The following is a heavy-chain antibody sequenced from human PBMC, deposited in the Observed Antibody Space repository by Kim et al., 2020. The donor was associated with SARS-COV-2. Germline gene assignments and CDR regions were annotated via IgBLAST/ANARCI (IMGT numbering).Heavy chain of an antibody. D-gene: IGHD2-15*01. CDR2: INAGNGNT. CDR3: ARGPLGYCSGGSCYSPADWFDP. J-gene: IGHJ5*02. Sequence: ASVKVSCKASGYTFTSYAMHWVRQAPGQRLEWMGWINAGNGNTKYSQKFQGRVTITRDTSASTAYMELSSLRSEDTAVYYCARGPLGYCSGGSCYSPADWFDPWGQGTLVTVSS. V-gene: IGHV1-3*01. CDR1: GYTFTSYA.